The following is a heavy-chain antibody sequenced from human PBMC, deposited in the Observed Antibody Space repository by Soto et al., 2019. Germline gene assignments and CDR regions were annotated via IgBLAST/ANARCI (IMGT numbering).Heavy chain of an antibody. D-gene: IGHD2-21*02. Sequence: PGGSLRLSCAASGFTFGNYGMNWVLQAPGKGLEWVSGISGGGGSTYYADSVKGRFTVSRDPSKSTVFLEMNSLRAEDTAVYYCAKGFIVVITVIRPDDAFDAWGHGTLVTVSS. CDR3: AKGFIVVITVIRPDDAFDA. CDR1: GFTFGNYG. CDR2: ISGGGGST. J-gene: IGHJ3*01. V-gene: IGHV3-23*01.